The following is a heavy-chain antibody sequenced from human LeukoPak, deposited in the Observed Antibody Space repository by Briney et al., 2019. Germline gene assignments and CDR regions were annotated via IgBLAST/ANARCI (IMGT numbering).Heavy chain of an antibody. CDR1: GCTFSSYA. V-gene: IGHV3-23*01. Sequence: PGGFLRLSCAASGCTFSSYAMSWVRQAPGKGLEWVSAISGSGGSTYYADSVKGRFTISRDNSKNTLYLQMNSLRAEDTPVYYCAKTWAYCGGDCLHYGMDVWGQGTTVTVSS. CDR3: AKTWAYCGGDCLHYGMDV. J-gene: IGHJ6*02. CDR2: ISGSGGST. D-gene: IGHD2-21*02.